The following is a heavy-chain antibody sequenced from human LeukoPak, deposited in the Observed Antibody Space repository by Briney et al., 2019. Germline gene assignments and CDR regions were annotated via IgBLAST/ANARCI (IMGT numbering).Heavy chain of an antibody. CDR1: GFTFSSYS. J-gene: IGHJ4*02. Sequence: GGSLRLSCAASGFTFSSYSMNWVRQAPGKGLEWVSSISSSSSYIYYADSVKGRFTISRDNAKNSLYLQMNSLRAEDTAVYYCARDFDDFWSGYYRGFDYWGQGTLVTVSS. D-gene: IGHD3-3*01. CDR3: ARDFDDFWSGYYRGFDY. V-gene: IGHV3-21*01. CDR2: ISSSSSYI.